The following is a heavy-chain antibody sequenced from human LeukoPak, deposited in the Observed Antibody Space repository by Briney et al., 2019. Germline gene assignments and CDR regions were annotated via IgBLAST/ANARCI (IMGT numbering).Heavy chain of an antibody. CDR2: MNPSVGST. CDR1: GYTFTSYY. V-gene: IGHV1-46*01. J-gene: IGHJ4*02. CDR3: ARGGATGRKALDY. Sequence: ASVKVSCKASGYTFTSYYIHCVRQAPGQGLEWMGMMNPSVGSTNYAQKFQGRLTMTRDMSTSTVSMDLTSLTSEDTALYYCARGGATGRKALDYWGQGTLVTVSS. D-gene: IGHD5-12*01.